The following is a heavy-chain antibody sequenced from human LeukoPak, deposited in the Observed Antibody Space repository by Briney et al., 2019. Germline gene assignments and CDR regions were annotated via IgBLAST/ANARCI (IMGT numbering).Heavy chain of an antibody. CDR3: ARVVPRRYCSSTSCYRWFDP. D-gene: IGHD2-2*02. CDR1: GYTFTSYD. J-gene: IGHJ5*02. Sequence: ASVKVSCKASGYTFTSYDINRVRQATGQGLEWMGWMNPNSGNTGYAQKFQGRVTMTRNTSISTAYMELSSLRSEDTAVYYYARVVPRRYCSSTSCYRWFDPWGQGTLVTVSS. CDR2: MNPNSGNT. V-gene: IGHV1-8*01.